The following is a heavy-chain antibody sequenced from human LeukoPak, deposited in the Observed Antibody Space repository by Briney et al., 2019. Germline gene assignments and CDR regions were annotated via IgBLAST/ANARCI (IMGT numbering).Heavy chain of an antibody. J-gene: IGHJ2*01. CDR1: GGSISSSGHY. D-gene: IGHD6-19*01. Sequence: PSETLSLTCTVSGGSISSSGHYWVWIRQPPGKGLEWIGSLYYSGNTYYNPSLKSRVTIFVDTSKNPFSLKLSSVTAADTAVYYCASHTSIAVADYWYFDLWGRGTLVTVSS. CDR3: ASHTSIAVADYWYFDL. V-gene: IGHV4-39*01. CDR2: LYYSGNT.